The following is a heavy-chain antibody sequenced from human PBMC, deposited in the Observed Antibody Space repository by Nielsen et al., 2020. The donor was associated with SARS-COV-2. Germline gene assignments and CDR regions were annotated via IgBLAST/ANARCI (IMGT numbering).Heavy chain of an antibody. V-gene: IGHV3-9*01. D-gene: IGHD3-22*01. J-gene: IGHJ4*02. CDR3: AKATITMIVGDFFDY. CDR1: GFTFDDYA. Sequence: GGSLRLSCAASGFTFDDYAMHWVRQAPGKGLEWVSGISWNSGSIGYADSVKGRFTISRDNAKNSLYLQMNSLRAEDTALYYCAKATITMIVGDFFDYWGQGTLVTVSS. CDR2: ISWNSGSI.